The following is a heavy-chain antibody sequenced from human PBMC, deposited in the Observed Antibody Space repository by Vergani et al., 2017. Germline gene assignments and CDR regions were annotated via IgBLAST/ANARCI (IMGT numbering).Heavy chain of an antibody. Sequence: QVQLVESGGGLVQPGRSLRLSCAASGFTFSSYAMHWVRQAPGKGLEWVAVISYDGSNKYYADSVKGRFTISRDNAKNSLYLQMNSLRAEDTAVYYCAKGGRDYGDPELARYYYYDYMDVWGKGTTVTVSS. V-gene: IGHV3-30-3*01. J-gene: IGHJ6*03. CDR1: GFTFSSYA. CDR3: AKGGRDYGDPELARYYYYDYMDV. D-gene: IGHD4-17*01. CDR2: ISYDGSNK.